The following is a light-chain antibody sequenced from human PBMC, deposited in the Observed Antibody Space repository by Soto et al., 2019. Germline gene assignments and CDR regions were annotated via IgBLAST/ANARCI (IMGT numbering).Light chain of an antibody. Sequence: EIVMTQSPATLSVSPGERATLSCRASQSVSSNLAWYQQKPGQAPRLLIYGASTRATGIPARFSGSGSGTEFTLTISSLQSEVFEVYYCQQYNNWGTFGGGTKVEIK. CDR3: QQYNNWGT. CDR1: QSVSSN. V-gene: IGKV3-15*01. J-gene: IGKJ4*01. CDR2: GAS.